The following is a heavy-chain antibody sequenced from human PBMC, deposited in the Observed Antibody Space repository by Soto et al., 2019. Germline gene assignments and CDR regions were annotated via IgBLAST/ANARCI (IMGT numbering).Heavy chain of an antibody. CDR1: GFTFSSFA. Sequence: PGVSLRLPCAASGFTFSSFAMSWVRQAPGKGLEWVSAISGSGGSTYYADSVKGRFTISRDNSKNTLYLQMNSLRAEDTAVYYCAKHGDPDFWSGYGSSATHYYYFDYWGQGTLVTVSS. D-gene: IGHD3-3*01. CDR2: ISGSGGST. CDR3: AKHGDPDFWSGYGSSATHYYYFDY. J-gene: IGHJ4*02. V-gene: IGHV3-23*01.